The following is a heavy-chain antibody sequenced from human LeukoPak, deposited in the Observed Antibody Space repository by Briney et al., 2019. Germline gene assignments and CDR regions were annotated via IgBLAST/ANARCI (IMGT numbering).Heavy chain of an antibody. Sequence: GGSLRLSCTASGFTFTTYFISWIRQAPGKGLEWVANINQDGSETNYVDSVKGRFTISRDNSKNSLYLQMNTLRAEDTAVYYCARDLTSGWYGLDYWGQGTLVTVSS. J-gene: IGHJ4*02. CDR2: INQDGSET. CDR3: ARDLTSGWYGLDY. D-gene: IGHD6-19*01. V-gene: IGHV3-7*01. CDR1: GFTFTTYF.